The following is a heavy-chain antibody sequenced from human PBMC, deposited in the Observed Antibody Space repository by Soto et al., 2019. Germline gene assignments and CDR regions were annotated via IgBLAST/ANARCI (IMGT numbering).Heavy chain of an antibody. CDR3: ARDSREYNAYDYN. V-gene: IGHV3-21*01. CDR1: GFTFSSYS. Sequence: EVHLVESGGGLVKPGGFLRLSCAASGFTFSSYSMNWVRQAPGKGLEWVSIITITGFIDYADSVKGRFTISRDNAKSSLYLQMNSLRAEDTAVYYCARDSREYNAYDYNWGQGTLVTVSS. D-gene: IGHD5-12*01. CDR2: IITITGFI. J-gene: IGHJ4*02.